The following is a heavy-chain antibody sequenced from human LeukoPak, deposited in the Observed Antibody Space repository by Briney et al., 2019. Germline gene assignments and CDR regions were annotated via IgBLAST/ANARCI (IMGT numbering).Heavy chain of an antibody. V-gene: IGHV1-2*02. CDR3: AGDLGYYGSGSYLTL. J-gene: IGHJ4*02. CDR1: GYTFTGYY. D-gene: IGHD3-10*01. CDR2: INPNSGGT. Sequence: ASVKVSCKASGYTFTGYYMHWVRQAPGQGLEWMGWINPNSGGTNYAQKFQGRVTMTRDTSISTAYMELSRLRSDDTAVYYCAGDLGYYGSGSYLTLWGQGTLVTVSS.